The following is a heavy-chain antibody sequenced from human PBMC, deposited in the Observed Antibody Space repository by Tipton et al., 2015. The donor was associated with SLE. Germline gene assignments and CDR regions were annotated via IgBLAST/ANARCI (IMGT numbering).Heavy chain of an antibody. CDR2: INPYNDNT. J-gene: IGHJ6*03. V-gene: IGHV1-18*01. Sequence: QLVQSGAEVKKPGASVKVSCRASGYIFSTYGISWVRQAPGQGLEWMGWINPYNDNTDYVELLQGRVTMTTDTSTGTAYMELTSLNSDDTAIYYCAIHPVAGYTYYMDVWGTGTTVTVSS. CDR1: GYIFSTYG. D-gene: IGHD5-24*01. CDR3: AIHPVAGYTYYMDV.